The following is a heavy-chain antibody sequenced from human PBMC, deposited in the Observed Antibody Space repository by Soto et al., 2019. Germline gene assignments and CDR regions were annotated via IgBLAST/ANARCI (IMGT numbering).Heavy chain of an antibody. V-gene: IGHV3-74*01. J-gene: IGHJ4*02. CDR1: GFTFSSHW. CDR2: IGPDGSST. CDR3: ARDNNWSYDY. Sequence: PWGSLRLSCAASGFTFSSHWIHFVRQSPGKGLVWVSHIGPDGSSTRNADSVQGRFTISRDNARNTLYLQMNSLRDEDTAVYYCARDNNWSYDYWGQGILVTVSS. D-gene: IGHD1-1*01.